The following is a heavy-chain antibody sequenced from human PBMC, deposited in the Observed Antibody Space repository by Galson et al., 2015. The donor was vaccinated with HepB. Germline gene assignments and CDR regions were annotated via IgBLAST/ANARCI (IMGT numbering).Heavy chain of an antibody. J-gene: IGHJ6*02. CDR2: IWYDGSNK. CDR3: ARVFGVEASPYYYYYGMDV. V-gene: IGHV3-33*01. Sequence: SLRLSCAASGFTFSSYGMHWVRQAPGKGLEWVAVIWYDGSNKYYADSVKGRFTISRDNSKNTLYLQMNSLRAEDTAVYYCARVFGVEASPYYYYYGMDVWGRGTTVTVSS. D-gene: IGHD3-3*01. CDR1: GFTFSSYG.